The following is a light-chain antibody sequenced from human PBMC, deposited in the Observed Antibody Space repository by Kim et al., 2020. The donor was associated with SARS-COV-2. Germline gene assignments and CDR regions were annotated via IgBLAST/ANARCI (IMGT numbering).Light chain of an antibody. J-gene: IGKJ4*01. CDR1: QSVSSNY. Sequence: PGEGATLSCRASQSVSSNYLAWYQQKPGQAPRLLIYGTSSRATGIPDRFSGSGSGTDFTLTISRLEPEDFAFYYCQQYGSSPLTFGGGTKVEIK. CDR3: QQYGSSPLT. CDR2: GTS. V-gene: IGKV3-20*01.